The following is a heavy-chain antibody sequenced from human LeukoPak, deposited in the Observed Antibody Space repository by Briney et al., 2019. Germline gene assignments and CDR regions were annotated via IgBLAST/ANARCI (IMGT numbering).Heavy chain of an antibody. CDR1: GFTFSSFW. D-gene: IGHD3-9*01. CDR3: VREAYYDILTGTGEEGFDI. CDR2: VDSVGTTT. J-gene: IGHJ3*02. Sequence: GGSLRLSCAGSGFTFSSFWMHWVRQAPGKGLVWVARVDSVGTTTSYADSVEGRFTISRDDAKSTVYLQMNSVGADDTAVYYCVREAYYDILTGTGEEGFDIWGQGTMVTVSS. V-gene: IGHV3-74*01.